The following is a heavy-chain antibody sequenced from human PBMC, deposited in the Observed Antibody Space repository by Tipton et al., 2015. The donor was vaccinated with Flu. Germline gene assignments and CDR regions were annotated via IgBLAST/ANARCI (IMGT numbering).Heavy chain of an antibody. CDR3: ARLSYYDVDLKNFYFDH. CDR2: VYPSGTT. Sequence: TLSLTCTVSSGSIRSTNYFCAWIRQPPGKGLELIGSVYPSGTTYYNPSLESRVTISADTSKSQFSLMLRSVTAADTAVYYCARLSYYDVDLKNFYFDHWGQGALVTVSS. J-gene: IGHJ4*02. D-gene: IGHD3-10*02. CDR1: SGSIRSTNYF. V-gene: IGHV4-39*01.